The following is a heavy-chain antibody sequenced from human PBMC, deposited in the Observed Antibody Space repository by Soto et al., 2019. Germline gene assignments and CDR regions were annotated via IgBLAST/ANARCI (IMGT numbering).Heavy chain of an antibody. J-gene: IGHJ5*02. V-gene: IGHV4-31*03. CDR3: ARVCAAGTFWVKEINWFDP. CDR2: IYYSGST. D-gene: IGHD3-16*01. Sequence: SETLSLTCTVSGGSISSGGYYWSWIRQHPGKGLEWIGYIYYSGSTYYNPSLKSRVTISVDTSKNQFSLKLSSVTAADTAVYYCARVCAAGTFWVKEINWFDPWGQGTLVTVSS. CDR1: GGSISSGGYY.